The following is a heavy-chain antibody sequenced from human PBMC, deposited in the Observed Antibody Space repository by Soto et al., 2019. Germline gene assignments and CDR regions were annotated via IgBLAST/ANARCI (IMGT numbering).Heavy chain of an antibody. CDR1: GGTFSSYA. CDR3: ARDEVVEQLVRSIWFDP. Sequence: SVKVSCKASGGTFSSYAISWVRQAPGQGLEWMGGIIPIFGTANYAQKFQGRVTITADKSTSTAYMELSSLRSEDTAVYYCARDEVVEQLVRSIWFDPWGQGTLVTVPS. CDR2: IIPIFGTA. V-gene: IGHV1-69*06. J-gene: IGHJ5*02. D-gene: IGHD6-13*01.